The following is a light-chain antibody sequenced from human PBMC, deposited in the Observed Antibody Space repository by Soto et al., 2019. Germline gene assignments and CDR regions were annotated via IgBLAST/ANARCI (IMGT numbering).Light chain of an antibody. CDR1: QGVSSSY. V-gene: IGKV3-20*01. Sequence: EIVLTQSPGTLSLSPGERATLSCRASQGVSSSYLAWYQQKPGQAPRLLIYGASGGATGIPDRFSGSGSGTDFTLTISRVGPEDIAVYYCQLYGSSPLYTFGQRTKLEIK. CDR2: GAS. J-gene: IGKJ2*01. CDR3: QLYGSSPLYT.